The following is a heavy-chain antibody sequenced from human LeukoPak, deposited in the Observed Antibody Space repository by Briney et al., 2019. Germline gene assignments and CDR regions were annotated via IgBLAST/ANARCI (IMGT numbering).Heavy chain of an antibody. Sequence: PSETLSLTCTVSGGSISSYYWSWIRQPPGKGLEWIGYIYYSGSTNYNPSLKSRVTISVDTSKNQFSLKPSSVTAADTAVYYCARQSYYGSGSLDYWGQGTLVTVSS. V-gene: IGHV4-59*08. CDR2: IYYSGST. CDR1: GGSISSYY. CDR3: ARQSYYGSGSLDY. D-gene: IGHD3-10*01. J-gene: IGHJ4*02.